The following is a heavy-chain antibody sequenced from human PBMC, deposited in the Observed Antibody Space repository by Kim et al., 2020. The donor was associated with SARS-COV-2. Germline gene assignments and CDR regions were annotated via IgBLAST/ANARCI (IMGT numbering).Heavy chain of an antibody. CDR2: IRDSGGFT. V-gene: IGHV3-23*01. CDR1: GFTFSSYA. J-gene: IGHJ4*02. Sequence: GGSLRLSCAASGFTFSSYAMSWVRQAPGKGLKWVSAIRDSGGFTLYADSVKGRFTLSRDNSRNTLYLQMNSLRAEDTAVYYCAKGGKNTGYSFDFWGQGTLVTVSS. CDR3: AKGGKNTGYSFDF. D-gene: IGHD5-12*01.